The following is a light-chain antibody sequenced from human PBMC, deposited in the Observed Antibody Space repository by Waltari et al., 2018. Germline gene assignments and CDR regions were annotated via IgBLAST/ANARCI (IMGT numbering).Light chain of an antibody. J-gene: IGKJ4*01. Sequence: IVLTQSPGTLSLSTGEGATLSCRTSQTIRTTYLAWYQQKPGQAPTLLIYGTFSRATGIPDRFTGSGSGTDFSLTISSLEPEDFATYYCQQYDISPLTFGGGTKVENK. CDR2: GTF. V-gene: IGKV3-20*01. CDR1: QTIRTTY. CDR3: QQYDISPLT.